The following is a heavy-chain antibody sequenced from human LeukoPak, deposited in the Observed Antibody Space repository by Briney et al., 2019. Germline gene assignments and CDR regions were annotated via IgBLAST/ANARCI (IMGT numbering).Heavy chain of an antibody. J-gene: IGHJ5*02. CDR3: ARAVGAGYCSSTSCYINWFDP. D-gene: IGHD2-2*03. V-gene: IGHV3-21*01. CDR2: ISISSSKI. Sequence: PGGSLRLSCAASGFTFSSYSMNWVRQAPGKGLEWVSSISISSSKISYADSVKGRFTISRDNAKNSLYLQMNSLRAEDTAVYYCARAVGAGYCSSTSCYINWFDPWGQGTLVTVSS. CDR1: GFTFSSYS.